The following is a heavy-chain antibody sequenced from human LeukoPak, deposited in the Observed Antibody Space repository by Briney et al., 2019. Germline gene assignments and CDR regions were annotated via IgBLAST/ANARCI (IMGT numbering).Heavy chain of an antibody. D-gene: IGHD2-15*01. CDR3: AKARAVVVVAATNY. CDR2: ISGSSSYI. CDR1: GFTFSSYS. V-gene: IGHV3-21*04. Sequence: GGSLRLSCAASGFTFSSYSMNWVRQAPGKGLEWVSSISGSSSYIYYADSVKGRFTISRDNSKNTLFLQMNSLRAEDTAVYYCAKARAVVVVAATNYWGQGTLVTVSS. J-gene: IGHJ4*02.